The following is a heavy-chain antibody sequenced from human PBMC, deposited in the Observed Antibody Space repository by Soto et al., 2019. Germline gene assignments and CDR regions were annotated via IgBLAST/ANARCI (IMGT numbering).Heavy chain of an antibody. J-gene: IGHJ6*02. V-gene: IGHV3-48*03. CDR2: ISSSGSTI. Sequence: EVQLVESGGGLVQPGGSLRLSCAASGFTFSSYEMNWVRQAPGKGLEWVSYISSSGSTIYYADSVKGRFTISRDNAKNSLYLQMNSLRAEDTAVYYCAREGSGYEFYYYYGMDVWGQGTTVTVSS. CDR1: GFTFSSYE. D-gene: IGHD5-12*01. CDR3: AREGSGYEFYYYYGMDV.